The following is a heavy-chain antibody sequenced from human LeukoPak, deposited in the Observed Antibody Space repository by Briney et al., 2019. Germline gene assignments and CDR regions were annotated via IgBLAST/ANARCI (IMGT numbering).Heavy chain of an antibody. CDR2: ISTYNGNT. D-gene: IGHD6-19*01. J-gene: IGHJ4*02. CDR3: ARSSLAVAGSVFDY. CDR1: GYTFISYG. Sequence: ASVKVSCKASGYTFISYGISWVRQAPGQGVEWMGWISTYNGNTHYAQKLQGRVTMTTDTSTSTAYMELRSLRYDDTAVYYCARSSLAVAGSVFDYWGQGTLVTVSS. V-gene: IGHV1-18*01.